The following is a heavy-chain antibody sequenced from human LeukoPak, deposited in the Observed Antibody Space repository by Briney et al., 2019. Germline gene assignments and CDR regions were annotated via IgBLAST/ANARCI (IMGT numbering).Heavy chain of an antibody. D-gene: IGHD2-2*01. Sequence: ASVKVSCKASGYTFTSYGISWVRQAPGQGLEWMGWISAYNGNTNYAQKLQGRVTMTTDTSTSTAYMELRSLRSDDTAVYYCARDKDVVVPADDKRTGTNWFDPWGQGTLVTVSS. CDR2: ISAYNGNT. J-gene: IGHJ5*02. V-gene: IGHV1-18*01. CDR1: GYTFTSYG. CDR3: ARDKDVVVPADDKRTGTNWFDP.